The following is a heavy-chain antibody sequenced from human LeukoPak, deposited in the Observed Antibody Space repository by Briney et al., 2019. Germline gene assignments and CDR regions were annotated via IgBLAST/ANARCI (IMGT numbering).Heavy chain of an antibody. CDR2: ISSNGGST. V-gene: IGHV3-64*01. D-gene: IGHD6-19*01. CDR1: GFTFSSYA. CDR3: ARNPGGDSSGWYYFDY. Sequence: PGGSLRLSCAASGFTFSSYAMHWVRQAPGKGLEYVSAISSNGGSTYYANSVKGRFTISRDNSKNTLYLQMGSLRAEDMAVYYCARNPGGDSSGWYYFDYWGQGTLVTVSS. J-gene: IGHJ4*02.